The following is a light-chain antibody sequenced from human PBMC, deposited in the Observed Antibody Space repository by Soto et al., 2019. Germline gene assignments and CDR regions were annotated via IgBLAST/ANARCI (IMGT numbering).Light chain of an antibody. Sequence: QSVLTQPPSVSGAPGQRVTISCTGSSSNIGAGYDVHWYQQLPGTAPKLLIYGNSNRSSGVPDRFSGSKSGTSASLAITGLQAEDEADYYCQSYDSSLSGPVFGGGAQLTVL. V-gene: IGLV1-40*01. CDR1: SSNIGAGYD. CDR3: QSYDSSLSGPV. J-gene: IGLJ2*01. CDR2: GNS.